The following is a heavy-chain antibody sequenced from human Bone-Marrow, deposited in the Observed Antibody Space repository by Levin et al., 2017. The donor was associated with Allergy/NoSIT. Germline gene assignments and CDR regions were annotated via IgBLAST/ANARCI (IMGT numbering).Heavy chain of an antibody. CDR1: GFTFNDYA. J-gene: IGHJ6*02. D-gene: IGHD6-19*01. CDR3: AKDRATVVGASYYYGIDV. Sequence: GGSLRLSCAASGFTFNDYAIHWVRQAPGKGLEWLALISSDGSNEKYADSVKGRFTISRDTSKNTVYLQMNSLRSEDTAAYYCAKDRATVVGASYYYGIDVWGQGTTVTVSS. CDR2: ISSDGSNE. V-gene: IGHV3-30*18.